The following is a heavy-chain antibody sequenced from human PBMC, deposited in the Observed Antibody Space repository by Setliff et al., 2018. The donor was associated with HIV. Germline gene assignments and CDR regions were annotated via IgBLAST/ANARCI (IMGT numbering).Heavy chain of an antibody. V-gene: IGHV4-39*01. D-gene: IGHD3-10*01. CDR1: GGSISSDSYY. CDR3: ARLVGGGAAFDI. J-gene: IGHJ3*02. CDR2: FYYSGST. Sequence: SETLSLTCTVSGGSISSDSYYWGWIRQPPGKGLEWLGSFYYSGSTYYNPSLKSRVTISVDTSRNQFSLKLSSVTAADTAVYYWARLVGGGAAFDIWGQGTMVTVSS.